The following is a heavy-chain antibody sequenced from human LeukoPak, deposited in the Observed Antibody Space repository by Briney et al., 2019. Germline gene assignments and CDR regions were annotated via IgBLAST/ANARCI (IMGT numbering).Heavy chain of an antibody. Sequence: GGSLRLSCSASGFTFSTYWMSWVRQAPGKGLEWVANMRRDGNEIYYLDSVRGRFTISRDNAKNSLYLQMNSLRAEDTAVYYCAKDVAARMPYYYGMDVWGQGTTVTVSS. D-gene: IGHD6-6*01. J-gene: IGHJ6*02. V-gene: IGHV3-7*01. CDR1: GFTFSTYW. CDR2: MRRDGNEI. CDR3: AKDVAARMPYYYGMDV.